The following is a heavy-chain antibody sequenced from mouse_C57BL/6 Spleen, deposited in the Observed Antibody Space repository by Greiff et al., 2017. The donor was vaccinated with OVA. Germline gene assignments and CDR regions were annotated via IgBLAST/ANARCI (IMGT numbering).Heavy chain of an antibody. V-gene: IGHV5-16*01. J-gene: IGHJ1*03. D-gene: IGHD1-1*01. CDR3: ARDTYSYGSSYGYFDV. Sequence: EVMLVESEGGLVQPGSSMKLSCTASGFTFSDYYMAWVRQVPEKGLEWVANINYDGSSTYYLDSLKSRFIISRDNAKNILYLQMSSLKSEDTATYYCARDTYSYGSSYGYFDVWGTGTTVTVSS. CDR1: GFTFSDYY. CDR2: INYDGSST.